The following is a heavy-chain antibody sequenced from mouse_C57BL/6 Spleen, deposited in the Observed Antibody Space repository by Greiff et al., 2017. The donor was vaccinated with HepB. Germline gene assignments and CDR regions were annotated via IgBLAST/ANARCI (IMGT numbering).Heavy chain of an antibody. CDR1: GYTFTSYW. CDR2: INPSSGYT. CDR3: ARYPYYVIRYFDV. J-gene: IGHJ1*03. Sequence: QVQLKESGAELAKPGASVKLSCKASGYTFTSYWMHWVKQRPGQGLEWIGYINPSSGYTKYNQKFKDKATLTADNSSSTAYMQLSSLTYEDSAVYYCARYPYYVIRYFDVWGTGTTVTVSS. V-gene: IGHV1-7*01. D-gene: IGHD1-1*01.